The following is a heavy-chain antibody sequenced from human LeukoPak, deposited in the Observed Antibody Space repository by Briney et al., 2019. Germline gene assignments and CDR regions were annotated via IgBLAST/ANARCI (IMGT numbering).Heavy chain of an antibody. V-gene: IGHV1-69*04. J-gene: IGHJ4*02. CDR2: IIPILGIA. CDR3: ARDPKGEPNFDY. D-gene: IGHD3-16*01. CDR1: GGTFSSYA. Sequence: SVKVSCKASGGTFSSYAISWVRQAPGQGLEWMGRIIPILGIANYAQKFQGRVTITADKSTSTAYMELSSLRSEDTAVYYCARDPKGEPNFDYWGQGTLVTVSS.